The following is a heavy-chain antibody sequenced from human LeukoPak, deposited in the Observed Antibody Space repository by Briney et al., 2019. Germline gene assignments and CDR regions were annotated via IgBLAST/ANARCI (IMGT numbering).Heavy chain of an antibody. CDR1: GFSFKTYE. CDR2: VSVGGSDE. D-gene: IGHD6-19*01. J-gene: IGHJ5*02. Sequence: GGSLRLSCVASGFSFKTYEMNWVRQAPGKGLGWISYVSVGGSDEDYADSVKGRFSISRDNAKNSLFLQMNSLRVEDTAVYYCARDVGFNNGWPAWGQGTLVTVSS. CDR3: ARDVGFNNGWPA. V-gene: IGHV3-48*03.